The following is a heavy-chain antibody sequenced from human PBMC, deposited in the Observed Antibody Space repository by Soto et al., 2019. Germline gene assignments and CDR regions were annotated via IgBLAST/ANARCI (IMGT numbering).Heavy chain of an antibody. J-gene: IGHJ4*02. V-gene: IGHV3-23*01. Sequence: EVQLLDSGGGLVQPGGSLRLSCAASGFSFSDYAMNWVRQAPGKGLEWVSEISATGGSTFYADFVKGRFTISRDNSKNTLYLHLTSLRDEDTARYYCAKASSAWYDSKSYYFDDWGPGNLVTVS. D-gene: IGHD6-19*01. CDR1: GFSFSDYA. CDR3: AKASSAWYDSKSYYFDD. CDR2: ISATGGST.